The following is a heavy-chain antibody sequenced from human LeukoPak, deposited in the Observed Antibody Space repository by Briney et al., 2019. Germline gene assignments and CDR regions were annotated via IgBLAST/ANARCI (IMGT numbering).Heavy chain of an antibody. CDR2: IYSGGST. J-gene: IGHJ6*02. V-gene: IGHV3-66*01. Sequence: GGSLRLSCAASGFTVSSNYMSWVRQAPGKGLEWVSVIYSGGSTYYADSVKGRFTISRDNSKNTLYLQMNSLRAEDTAVYYCARAIVSSSTSHELTGLYYYYGMDVWGQGTTVTVSS. CDR3: ARAIVSSSTSHELTGLYYYYGMDV. D-gene: IGHD2-2*01. CDR1: GFTVSSNY.